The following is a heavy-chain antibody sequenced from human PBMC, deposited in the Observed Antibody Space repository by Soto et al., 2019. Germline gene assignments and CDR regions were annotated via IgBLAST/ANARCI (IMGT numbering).Heavy chain of an antibody. Sequence: GGSLRLSCAASGFTFSSYGMHWVRQAPGKGLEWVAVIWYDGSNKYYADSVKGRFTISRDNSKNTLYLQMNSLRAEDTAVYYCASQLLGYCSGGSCHFAYRGQRTLVTVSS. D-gene: IGHD2-15*01. CDR3: ASQLLGYCSGGSCHFAY. CDR1: GFTFSSYG. CDR2: IWYDGSNK. J-gene: IGHJ4*02. V-gene: IGHV3-33*01.